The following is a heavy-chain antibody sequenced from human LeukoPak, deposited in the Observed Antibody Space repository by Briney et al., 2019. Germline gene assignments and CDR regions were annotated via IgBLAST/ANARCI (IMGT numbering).Heavy chain of an antibody. CDR3: ARGYGGTPGGAYFDY. J-gene: IGHJ4*02. CDR2: ISSSSSYI. D-gene: IGHD4-23*01. CDR1: GFPFNSYS. Sequence: GGSLRLSCAASGFPFNSYSMNWVRQAPGKGLEWVSSISSSSSYIYYADSVKGRFTISRDNAKNSLYLQMNSLRAEDTAVYYCARGYGGTPGGAYFDYWGQGTLVTVSS. V-gene: IGHV3-21*01.